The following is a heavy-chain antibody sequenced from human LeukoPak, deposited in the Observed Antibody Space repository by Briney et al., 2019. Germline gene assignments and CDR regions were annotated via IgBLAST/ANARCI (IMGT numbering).Heavy chain of an antibody. V-gene: IGHV1-69*01. J-gene: IGHJ6*03. CDR2: IIPIFGTA. Sequence: GSSVKVSCKASGGTFSSYAISWVRQAPGQGLEWMGGIIPIFGTANYAQKFQGRVTITADESTSTAYMELSRLRSDDTAVYYCARIGGRYYYYYMDVWGKGTTVTVSS. CDR3: ARIGGRYYYYYMDV. CDR1: GGTFSSYA. D-gene: IGHD2-15*01.